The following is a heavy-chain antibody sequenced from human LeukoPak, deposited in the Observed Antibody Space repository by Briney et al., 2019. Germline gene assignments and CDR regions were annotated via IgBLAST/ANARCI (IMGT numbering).Heavy chain of an antibody. D-gene: IGHD6-13*01. CDR3: AREMQQLAYGMDV. Sequence: GGSLRLSGAASGFTFSSYCMNWVRQAPGKGLEWVSSISSSSSYIYYADSVKGRFTISRDNAKNSLYLQMNSLRAEDTAVYYCAREMQQLAYGMDVWGQGTTVTVSS. CDR1: GFTFSSYC. J-gene: IGHJ6*02. CDR2: ISSSSSYI. V-gene: IGHV3-21*01.